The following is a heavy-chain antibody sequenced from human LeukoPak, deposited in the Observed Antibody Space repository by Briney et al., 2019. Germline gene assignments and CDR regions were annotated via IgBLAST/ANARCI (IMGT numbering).Heavy chain of an antibody. CDR1: GYTFTSYD. CDR3: ARDQDSFSQFDP. Sequence: GASVKVSCKASGYTFTSYDINWVRRAPGQGLEWMGWISTFNGHTNYAQNLQGRVTMTTDTSTTTAYMELRSLRSDDTAVYYCARDQDSFSQFDPWGQGTLVTVSS. V-gene: IGHV1-18*01. D-gene: IGHD3-3*02. CDR2: ISTFNGHT. J-gene: IGHJ5*02.